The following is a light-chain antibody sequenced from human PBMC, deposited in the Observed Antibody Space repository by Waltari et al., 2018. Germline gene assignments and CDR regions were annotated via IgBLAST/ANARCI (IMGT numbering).Light chain of an antibody. V-gene: IGKV3-15*01. CDR3: LQRSNWPYS. CDR1: QSVSSG. CDR2: DAS. J-gene: IGKJ2*03. Sequence: DIVMTQSPATLSLSPGERATLSCRASQSVSSGLAWYQQKPGQAPRLLIYDASTRATGIPDRFSGSGSGKDFTLTISSLDPEDVAVYYCLQRSNWPYSFGQGTKVEIK.